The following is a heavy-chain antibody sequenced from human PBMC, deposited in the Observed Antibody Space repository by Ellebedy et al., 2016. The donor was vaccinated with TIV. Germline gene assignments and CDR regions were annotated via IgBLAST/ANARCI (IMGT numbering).Heavy chain of an antibody. CDR3: AREVGAIDY. D-gene: IGHD1-26*01. CDR1: GHTLTSYY. CDR2: INPSDGST. Sequence: ASVKVSXXASGHTLTSYYMHWVRQAPGQGLEWLGVINPSDGSTIYSQEFQGRVTLTRDTSTSTEYMELRSLRSEDTAVYYCAREVGAIDYWGRGTLVTVSS. V-gene: IGHV1-46*01. J-gene: IGHJ4*02.